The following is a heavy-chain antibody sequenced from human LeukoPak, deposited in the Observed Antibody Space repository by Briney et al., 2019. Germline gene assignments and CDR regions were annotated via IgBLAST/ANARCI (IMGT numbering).Heavy chain of an antibody. CDR1: GFTFSSYW. CDR3: ARASQYGVAVAIYYYYYGMDV. Sequence: GGSLRLSCAASGFTFSSYWMHWVRQAPGKGLVWVSRINSDGSSTSYADSEKGRFTISRDNAKNTLYLQMNSLRAEDTAVYYCARASQYGVAVAIYYYYYGMDVWGQGTTVTVSS. D-gene: IGHD6-19*01. V-gene: IGHV3-74*01. J-gene: IGHJ6*02. CDR2: INSDGSST.